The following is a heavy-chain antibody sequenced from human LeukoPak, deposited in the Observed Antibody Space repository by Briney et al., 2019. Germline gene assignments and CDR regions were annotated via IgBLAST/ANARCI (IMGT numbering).Heavy chain of an antibody. J-gene: IGHJ4*02. V-gene: IGHV3-11*06. D-gene: IGHD5-12*01. CDR2: ISGSSGYI. CDR3: ARVGYDRNLYYFDY. Sequence: PGGSLRLSCAASGFTFSDYYMSWIRQAPGKGLEWVSSISGSSGYIYYADSVKGRFTISRDNARNSLYLQMNSLRAEDTAVYYCARVGYDRNLYYFDYWGQGTLVTVSS. CDR1: GFTFSDYY.